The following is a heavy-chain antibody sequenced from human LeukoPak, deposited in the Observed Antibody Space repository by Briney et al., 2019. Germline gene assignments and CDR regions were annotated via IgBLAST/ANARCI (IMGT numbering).Heavy chain of an antibody. CDR1: GGSNSSYY. Sequence: PSETLSLTCTVSGGSNSSYYWSWIRQPPGKGLEWIGYIYYSGSTNYNPSLKSRVTISVDTSKNQFSLKLSSVTAADTAVYYCARSTHDSGYYYYGMDVWGQGTTVTVSS. CDR2: IYYSGST. CDR3: ARSTHDSGYYYYGMDV. V-gene: IGHV4-59*01. D-gene: IGHD3-22*01. J-gene: IGHJ6*02.